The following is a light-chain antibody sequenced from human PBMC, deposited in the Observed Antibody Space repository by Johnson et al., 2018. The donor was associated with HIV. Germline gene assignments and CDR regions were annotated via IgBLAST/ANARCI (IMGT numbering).Light chain of an antibody. CDR1: SSNIGNNH. J-gene: IGLJ1*01. Sequence: SVLTQSPSVSAAPGQKVTISCSGSSSNIGNNHVSWYQHFSGTAPKLLIYENNKRPSGLPDRFSGSKSGTSDTLGITGLQTGDEADYYCGTWDNSLGVFFVFGTGTEVTVL. CDR2: ENN. V-gene: IGLV1-51*02. CDR3: GTWDNSLGVFFV.